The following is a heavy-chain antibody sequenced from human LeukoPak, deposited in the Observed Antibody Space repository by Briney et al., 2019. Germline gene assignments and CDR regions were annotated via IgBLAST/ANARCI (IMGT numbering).Heavy chain of an antibody. J-gene: IGHJ4*02. Sequence: GGSLRLSCAASGFTFSSYAMSWVRQAPGKGLEWVSAISGSGGSTYYADSVKGRFTISRDNSRNTLYLQMNSLRAEDTAVYYCAKDALYSGSYSCFDYWGQGTLVTVSS. CDR2: ISGSGGST. CDR3: AKDALYSGSYSCFDY. CDR1: GFTFSSYA. D-gene: IGHD1-26*01. V-gene: IGHV3-23*01.